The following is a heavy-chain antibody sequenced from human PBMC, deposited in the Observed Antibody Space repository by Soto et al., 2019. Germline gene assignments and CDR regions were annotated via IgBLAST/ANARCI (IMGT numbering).Heavy chain of an antibody. Sequence: ASVKVSCKASGYTFTRYFITWVRQAPGQGLEWMGWISAYNGNTHYPQLLQGRVTMPTDTSPPTADIELRGLRSDVTAVYYCARQNYYSGMDVWGQGTTVTVSS. CDR3: ARQNYYSGMDV. V-gene: IGHV1-18*01. CDR2: ISAYNGNT. J-gene: IGHJ6*02. CDR1: GYTFTRYF.